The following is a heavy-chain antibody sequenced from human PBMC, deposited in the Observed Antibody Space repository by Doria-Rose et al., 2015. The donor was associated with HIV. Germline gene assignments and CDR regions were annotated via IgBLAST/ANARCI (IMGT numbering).Heavy chain of an antibody. CDR1: RRSS. CDR3: ARDHYDSGGYYRD. D-gene: IGHD3-22*01. Sequence: RRSSMTWVRQAPGKVLEWVSSISSSSEYIYYVDSVQGRFTISRDNAKNSVYLQMNSLRTEDTAVYYCARDHYDSGGYYRDWGQGTLVTVSS. CDR2: ISSSSEYI. J-gene: IGHJ4*02. V-gene: IGHV3-21*03.